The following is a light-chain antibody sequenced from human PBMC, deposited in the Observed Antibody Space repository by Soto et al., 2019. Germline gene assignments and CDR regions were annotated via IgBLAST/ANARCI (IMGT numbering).Light chain of an antibody. CDR3: QQDYNLPIT. CDR2: GAS. Sequence: EVVLTQSPTTPSLFPGEGAPLSFRVSQSISSSYLSWYQQRPGQAPRLLIYGASTRATGIPARFSGSGRGSGTDFTLTISSLQPEDFAVYYCQQDYNLPITFGQGTRLEIK. V-gene: IGKV3D-7*01. CDR1: QSISSSY. J-gene: IGKJ5*01.